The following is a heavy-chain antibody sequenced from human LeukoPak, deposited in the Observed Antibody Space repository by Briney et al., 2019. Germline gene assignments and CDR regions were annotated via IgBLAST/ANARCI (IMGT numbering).Heavy chain of an antibody. CDR1: GFTFSSYA. V-gene: IGHV3-23*01. J-gene: IGHJ5*02. CDR3: AKDRASTTPNWFDP. CDR2: IIGSGGST. Sequence: PGASLRPSCAASGFTFSSYAMSWVRQAPGRGLEWVSAIIGSGGSTYYADSVKGRFTISRDNSKNTLYLQMNSLRAEDTAVYYCAKDRASTTPNWFDPWGQGTLVTVSS. D-gene: IGHD1-1*01.